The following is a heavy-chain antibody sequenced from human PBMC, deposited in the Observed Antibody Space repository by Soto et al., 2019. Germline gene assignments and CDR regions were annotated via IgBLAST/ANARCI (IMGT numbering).Heavy chain of an antibody. CDR1: GFSLINAGLG. CDR2: IFSNDVK. V-gene: IGHV2-26*01. D-gene: IGHD1-1*01. J-gene: IGHJ4*02. Sequence: SGPTLVNPTETLTLTCTVSGFSLINAGLGVSWIRQPPGKTLEWLAHIFSNDVKYYSTSLKSRLTISRDTSKSQVVLTMTNMDPVDTATYYCARADDSYSVDYWGQGTLVTVSS. CDR3: ARADDSYSVDY.